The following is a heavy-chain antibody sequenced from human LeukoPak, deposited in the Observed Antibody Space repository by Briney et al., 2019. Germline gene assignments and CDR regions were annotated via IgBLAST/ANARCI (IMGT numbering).Heavy chain of an antibody. CDR3: AKDIKSSSWYYFDY. J-gene: IGHJ4*02. CDR2: ISWNSGSI. V-gene: IGHV3-9*01. CDR1: GFTFDDYA. Sequence: PGGSLRLSCAASGFTFDDYAMHWVRQAPGKGLAGVSGISWNSGSIGYADSVKGRFTISRDNAKNSLYLQMNSLRAEDTALYYCAKDIKSSSWYYFDYWGQGTLVTVSS. D-gene: IGHD6-13*01.